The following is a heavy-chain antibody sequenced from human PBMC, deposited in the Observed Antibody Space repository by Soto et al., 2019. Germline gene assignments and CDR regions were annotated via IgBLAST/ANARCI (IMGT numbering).Heavy chain of an antibody. CDR3: ARLDGTNSHFDY. CDR1: GYTFTSYG. V-gene: IGHV1-2*04. Sequence: ASVKVSCKASGYTFTSYGISRVRQAPGEGLEWMGWINPNSGGTNYAQKFQGCVTMTRDTSITTAYMELTSLKSDDTAVYYCARLDGTNSHFDYWGQGSLVTVSS. J-gene: IGHJ4*02. D-gene: IGHD2-8*01. CDR2: INPNSGGT.